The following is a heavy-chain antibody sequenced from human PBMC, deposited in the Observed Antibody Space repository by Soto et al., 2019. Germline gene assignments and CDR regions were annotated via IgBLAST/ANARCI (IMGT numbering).Heavy chain of an antibody. CDR2: MYPGDSDT. J-gene: IGHJ4*02. CDR1: GYDFNTNW. Sequence: PGASLKISCRGSGYDFNTNWFGWGRQLPGRGLEWVGIMYPGDSDTRYNPSLQGHVTLSVDVTVSTAFLQWRSLETSDTGMYFCVRLPGDCNKTSCYYADHWGQGTQVTVSS. D-gene: IGHD3-3*01. V-gene: IGHV5-51*01. CDR3: VRLPGDCNKTSCYYADH.